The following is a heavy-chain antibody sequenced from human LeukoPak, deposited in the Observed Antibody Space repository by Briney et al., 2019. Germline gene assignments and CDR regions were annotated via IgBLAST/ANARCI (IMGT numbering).Heavy chain of an antibody. Sequence: PGGSLRLSCAASGFTFSSYWMSWVRQAPGKGLEWVANIKDDGSEKYYVDSVKGRFTISRDNAKNSLYLQMNSLRAEDTAVYYCARERWSLYSNDYYYYGLDVWGQGTTVTVSS. V-gene: IGHV3-7*01. CDR3: ARERWSLYSNDYYYYGLDV. CDR2: IKDDGSEK. D-gene: IGHD3-3*01. CDR1: GFTFSSYW. J-gene: IGHJ6*02.